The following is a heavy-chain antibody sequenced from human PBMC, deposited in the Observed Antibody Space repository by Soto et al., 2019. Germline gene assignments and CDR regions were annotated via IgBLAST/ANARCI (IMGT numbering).Heavy chain of an antibody. CDR3: AKGKSAQSNSPFDY. D-gene: IGHD1-1*01. CDR1: GFTFSIYA. CDR2: ISGSGGST. Sequence: PGGSLRLSCAASGFTFSIYAMRWVRHAPGKGLEWVSAISGSGGSTYYADSVKGRFTISRDNSKNTLYLQMNSLRAEDTAVYYCAKGKSAQSNSPFDYWGQGTPVTVSS. J-gene: IGHJ4*02. V-gene: IGHV3-23*01.